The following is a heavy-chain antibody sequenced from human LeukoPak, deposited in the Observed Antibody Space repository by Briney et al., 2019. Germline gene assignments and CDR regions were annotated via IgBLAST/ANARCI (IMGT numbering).Heavy chain of an antibody. J-gene: IGHJ4*02. CDR1: GGSISSSSYY. Sequence: SETRSLTCTVSGGSISSSSYYWSWIRQPPGKGLEWIGYIYYSGSTNYNPSLKSRVTISVDTSKNQFSLKLSSVTAADTAVYYCARGWELLPDYWGQGTLVTVSS. V-gene: IGHV4-61*05. D-gene: IGHD1-26*01. CDR3: ARGWELLPDY. CDR2: IYYSGST.